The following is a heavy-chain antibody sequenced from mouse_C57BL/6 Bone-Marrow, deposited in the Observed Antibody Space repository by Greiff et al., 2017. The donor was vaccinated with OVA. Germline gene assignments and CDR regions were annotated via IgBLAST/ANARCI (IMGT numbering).Heavy chain of an antibody. CDR3: ARSRRGYYFDY. CDR1: GYAFTNYL. CDR2: INPGSGGT. D-gene: IGHD2-12*01. V-gene: IGHV1-54*01. Sequence: VKLQQSGAELVRPGTSVKVSCKASGYAFTNYLIEWVKQRPGQGLEWIGVINPGSGGTNYNEKFKGKATLTADKSSSTAYMQLSSLTSEDSAVYFCARSRRGYYFDYWGQGTTLTVSS. J-gene: IGHJ2*01.